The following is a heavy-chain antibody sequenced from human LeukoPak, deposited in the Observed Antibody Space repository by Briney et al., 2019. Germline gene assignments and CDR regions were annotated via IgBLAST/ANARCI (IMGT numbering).Heavy chain of an antibody. V-gene: IGHV3-74*01. CDR1: GFTFSSYW. CDR3: ARVGEQWLASAEYFQH. Sequence: PGRSLRLSCAASGFTFSSYWTHWARQAPGKGLVWVSRINSDGSSTSYADSVKGRFTIPRDNAKNTLYLQMNSLRAEDTAVYYCARVGEQWLASAEYFQHWGQGTLVTVS. CDR2: INSDGSST. J-gene: IGHJ1*01. D-gene: IGHD6-19*01.